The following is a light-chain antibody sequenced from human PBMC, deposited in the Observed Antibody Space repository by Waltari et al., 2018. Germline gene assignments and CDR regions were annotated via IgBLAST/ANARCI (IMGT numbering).Light chain of an antibody. J-gene: IGKJ1*01. CDR2: GAS. V-gene: IGKV3-20*01. CDR1: PSVRGS. CDR3: QHYVRLPAT. Sequence: EIVLTQSPGTLSLSPGERATLSCRASPSVRGSLAWYQQKAGQAPRLLIYGASSRATGSPDRFSGSGSGTDFSLTISRLEPEDFAVYYCQHYVRLPATFGQGTKVEI.